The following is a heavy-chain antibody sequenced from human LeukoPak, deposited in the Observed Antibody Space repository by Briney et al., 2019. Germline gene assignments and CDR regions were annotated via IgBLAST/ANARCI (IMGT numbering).Heavy chain of an antibody. CDR2: IYYSGST. CDR3: ARDYFTSYYYYGMDV. Sequence: SETLSLTCTVSGGSISSYYWSWIRQPPGKGLEWIGYIYYSGSTNYNPSLKSRVTISVDTSKNQSSLKLSSVTAADTAVYYCARDYFTSYYYYGMDVWGQGTTVTVSS. CDR1: GGSISSYY. D-gene: IGHD2/OR15-2a*01. V-gene: IGHV4-59*01. J-gene: IGHJ6*02.